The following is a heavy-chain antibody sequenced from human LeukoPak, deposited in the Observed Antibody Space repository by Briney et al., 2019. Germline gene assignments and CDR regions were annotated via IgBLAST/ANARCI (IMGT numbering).Heavy chain of an antibody. V-gene: IGHV3-30*18. D-gene: IGHD4-17*01. CDR1: GFTFSSYG. CDR3: AKEHPYGDYYFGY. Sequence: GGSLRLSCAASGFTFSSYGMHWVRQAPGKGLEWVAVISYDGSNKYYADSVKGRFTISRDNSKNTLYLQMNSLRAEDTAVYYCAKEHPYGDYYFGYWGQGTLVTVSS. J-gene: IGHJ4*02. CDR2: ISYDGSNK.